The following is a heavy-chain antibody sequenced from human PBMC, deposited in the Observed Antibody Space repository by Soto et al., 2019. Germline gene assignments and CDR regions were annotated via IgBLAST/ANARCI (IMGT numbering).Heavy chain of an antibody. D-gene: IGHD2-15*01. CDR2: INTASYI. CDR3: AREGGYCNGGGCRYFDY. CDR1: GFTFSTYS. J-gene: IGHJ4*02. Sequence: EVLLVESGGGLVKPGGSLRLSCAASGFTFSTYSMNWVRQAPGKGLEWVSSINTASYIYYADSVKGRFTISRGDAKNSLYLQMNSLRDEDTAVYYCAREGGYCNGGGCRYFDYWGQGTLVTVSS. V-gene: IGHV3-21*01.